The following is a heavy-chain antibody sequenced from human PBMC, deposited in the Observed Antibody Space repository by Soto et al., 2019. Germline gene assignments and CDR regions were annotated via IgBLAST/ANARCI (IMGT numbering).Heavy chain of an antibody. D-gene: IGHD6-19*01. V-gene: IGHV2-5*02. Sequence: QITLKESGPTLVKPTQTLTLTCTFSGFSLSTSGVGVAWIRQPPGRALEWLALIYWDDDKRYSLSLKTRPTIHKDPSKTQVVLTMPNMDPVDTATYYCAPPPPDKWVVVFDYWGQGTLVTVSS. J-gene: IGHJ4*02. CDR2: IYWDDDK. CDR3: APPPPDKWVVVFDY. CDR1: GFSLSTSGVG.